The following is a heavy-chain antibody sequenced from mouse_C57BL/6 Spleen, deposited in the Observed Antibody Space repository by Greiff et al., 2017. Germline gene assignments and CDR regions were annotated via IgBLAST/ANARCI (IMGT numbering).Heavy chain of an antibody. Sequence: VQLQQSGPELVKPGASVKISCKASGYTFTDYYMNWVKQSHGKSLEWIGDINPNNGGTSYNQKFKGKATLTVDKSSSTAYMELRSLTSEDSAVYYCARTFFDYWGQGTTRTVSS. CDR1: GYTFTDYY. CDR3: ARTFFDY. V-gene: IGHV1-26*01. CDR2: INPNNGGT. J-gene: IGHJ2*01.